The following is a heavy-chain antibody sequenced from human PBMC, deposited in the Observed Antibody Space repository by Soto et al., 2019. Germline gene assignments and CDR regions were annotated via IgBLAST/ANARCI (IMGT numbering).Heavy chain of an antibody. D-gene: IGHD3-9*01. CDR1: GFTFSEYS. CDR2: ISSDGDIT. J-gene: IGHJ5*02. CDR3: VKVSTFYDILTGYYSTNFFDP. Sequence: GSLRLSCSASGFTFSEYSMHWVRQAPGKGLQYVSTISSDGDITYYADSVKGRFTISRDNSKNTLYLQMNSLRPEDTAVYYCVKVSTFYDILTGYYSTNFFDPWGQGTRVTVSS. V-gene: IGHV3-64D*06.